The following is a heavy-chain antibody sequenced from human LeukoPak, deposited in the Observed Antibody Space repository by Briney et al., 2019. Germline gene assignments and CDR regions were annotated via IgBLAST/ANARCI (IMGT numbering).Heavy chain of an antibody. D-gene: IGHD3-10*01. V-gene: IGHV3-30*04. CDR2: ISNDGTYK. Sequence: GGSLRLSCAASGFTFSNYAMHWVRQAPDKGLEYVAVISNDGTYKYYGASVKGRFTISRDNSKNTLYLQMDSLRSEDTAVYSCTRKSGGSQRKMDDWFDPWGQETLVIVSS. CDR3: TRKSGGSQRKMDDWFDP. J-gene: IGHJ5*02. CDR1: GFTFSNYA.